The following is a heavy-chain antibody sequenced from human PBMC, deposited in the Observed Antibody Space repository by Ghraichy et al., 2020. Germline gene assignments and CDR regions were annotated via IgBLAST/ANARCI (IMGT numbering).Heavy chain of an antibody. J-gene: IGHJ4*02. V-gene: IGHV3-74*01. CDR3: ARLTWGAPPLANRDH. D-gene: IGHD7-27*01. CDR1: GFTFSNYW. Sequence: GGSLRLSCAASGFTFSNYWMHWVRQAPGKGLVWVSQIKIDGSDTDYADSVKGRFTISRDNAKNTLYLQMNSLKAEDTAVYYCARLTWGAPPLANRDHWGRGTLVPVSS. CDR2: IKIDGSDT.